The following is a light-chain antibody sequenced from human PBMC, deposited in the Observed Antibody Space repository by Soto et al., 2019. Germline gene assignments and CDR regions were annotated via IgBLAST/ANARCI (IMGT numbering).Light chain of an antibody. Sequence: DIQLTQSPSFLSASVGDRVTITCRASQGISSYLAWYQQKPGKAPKLLIYAASTLQSGVPSRFSGSGSGTESTLTISSLQPEEFATYYCQQLNSYRITFGQGTRLEIK. J-gene: IGKJ5*01. CDR1: QGISSY. V-gene: IGKV1-9*01. CDR3: QQLNSYRIT. CDR2: AAS.